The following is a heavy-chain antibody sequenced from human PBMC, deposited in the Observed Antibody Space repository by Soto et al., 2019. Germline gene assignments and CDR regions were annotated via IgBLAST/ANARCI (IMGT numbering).Heavy chain of an antibody. D-gene: IGHD6-13*01. CDR2: MIPIFRIA. Sequence: SVKISCKASGATLSSYAISWVRQAPRQGHEWMGGMIPIFRIANYAQKFQGRVPITADKSTSTAYMELSRLRSEDTAVYYCAAPYRSSSYYNGMDGWGQGTT. V-gene: IGHV1-69*10. J-gene: IGHJ6*02. CDR3: AAPYRSSSYYNGMDG. CDR1: GATLSSYA.